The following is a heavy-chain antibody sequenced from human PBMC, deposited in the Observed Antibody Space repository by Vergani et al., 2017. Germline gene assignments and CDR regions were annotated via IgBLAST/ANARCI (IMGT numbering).Heavy chain of an antibody. CDR1: GYTFTGYY. CDR2: INPNSGGT. V-gene: IGHV1-2*02. J-gene: IGHJ5*02. CDR3: ARDRXRIGTAGTGWFDP. D-gene: IGHD6-13*01. Sequence: QVQLVQSGAEVKKPGASVEVSCKASGYTFTGYYMHWVRQAPGQGLEWMGWINPNSGGTNYAQKFQGRVTMTRDTSISTAYMELSRLRSDDTAVYYCARDRXRIGTAGTGWFDPWGQGTLVTVSS.